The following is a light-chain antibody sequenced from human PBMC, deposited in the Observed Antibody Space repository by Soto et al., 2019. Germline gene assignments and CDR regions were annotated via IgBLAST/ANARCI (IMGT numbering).Light chain of an antibody. Sequence: DIQMTQSPSSLSASVGDRVTITCRASRGINNYLAWYQQKPGKVPKVLIYGASTLQSGVPSRFSASTSGTDFTLIISILQPEDSATYYCQNYDRAPWTFGQGTRVEVK. CDR3: QNYDRAPWT. J-gene: IGKJ1*01. V-gene: IGKV1-27*01. CDR1: RGINNY. CDR2: GAS.